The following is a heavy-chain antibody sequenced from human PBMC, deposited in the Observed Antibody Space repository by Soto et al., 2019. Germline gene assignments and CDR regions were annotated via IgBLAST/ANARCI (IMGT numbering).Heavy chain of an antibody. CDR1: GFTFGDHY. CDR2: IRDKAHSYST. J-gene: IGHJ5*02. Sequence: PGGSLRLSCAVSGFTFGDHYIDWVRQAPGKGLEWVGRIRDKAHSYSTTYAASVKGRLTLSRDNSKNTLYLQMSSLRPEDTAIYYCAKEALRFLEWFRGFDPWGQGTLVTVSS. CDR3: AKEALRFLEWFRGFDP. D-gene: IGHD3-3*01. V-gene: IGHV3-72*01.